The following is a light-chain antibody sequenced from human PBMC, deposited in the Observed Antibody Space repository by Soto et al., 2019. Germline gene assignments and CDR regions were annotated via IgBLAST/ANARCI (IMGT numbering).Light chain of an antibody. CDR3: GSYTNTNSLI. CDR1: RNDVGGYNF. Sequence: QSALTQPASVSGSPGQSITISCTGSRNDVGGYNFVSWYQQHPGKAPKLLIYEVTNRPSGISDRFSGYRSGNTASLTISGIEPEDEAGYYCGSYTNTNSLIFGGGTELTVL. V-gene: IGLV2-14*01. J-gene: IGLJ2*01. CDR2: EVT.